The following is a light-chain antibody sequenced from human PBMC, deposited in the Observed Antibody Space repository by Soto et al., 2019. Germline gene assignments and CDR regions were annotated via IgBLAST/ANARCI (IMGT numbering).Light chain of an antibody. J-gene: IGLJ3*02. CDR1: SSDVGGYNY. CDR3: SSYTSSSTVV. CDR2: EVN. V-gene: IGLV2-14*01. Sequence: HSVLTQPASVSGSPGQSITISCTGTSSDVGGYNYVSWYQQHPGRAPKLMIFEVNNRPSGVSDRFSGSKSGNTASLTISGLQAEDEADYYCSSYTSSSTVVFGGGTKLTVL.